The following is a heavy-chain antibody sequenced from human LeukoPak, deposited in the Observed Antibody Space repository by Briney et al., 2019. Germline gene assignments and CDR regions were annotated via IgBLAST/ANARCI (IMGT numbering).Heavy chain of an antibody. V-gene: IGHV3-53*01. Sequence: GGSLRLSCAASGFTFSSYAMSWVRQAPGKGLEWISFIYSVGSTYYADSVKGRFTISRDNSKNMLYLQMNSLRVEDTAVYYCSRVEPQFDAFDIWGQGTMVTVSS. CDR1: GFTFSSYA. CDR2: IYSVGST. J-gene: IGHJ3*02. D-gene: IGHD1-14*01. CDR3: SRVEPQFDAFDI.